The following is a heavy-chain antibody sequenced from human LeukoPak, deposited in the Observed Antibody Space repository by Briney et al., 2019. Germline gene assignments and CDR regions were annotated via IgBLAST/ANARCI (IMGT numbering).Heavy chain of an antibody. CDR3: ARILAGGAFDI. V-gene: IGHV3-66*01. CDR1: AFTVSSNY. Sequence: GGSLRLSCAASAFTVSSNYMSWVRQAPGKGLEWVSVIYSGGSTYHADSVKGRFTISRDNSKNTLYLQMNSLRDEDTTVYYCARILAGGAFDIWGQGTMVTVSS. CDR2: IYSGGST. D-gene: IGHD1-26*01. J-gene: IGHJ3*02.